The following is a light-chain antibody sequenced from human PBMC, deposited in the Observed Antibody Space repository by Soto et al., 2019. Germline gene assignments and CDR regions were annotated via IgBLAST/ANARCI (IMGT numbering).Light chain of an antibody. CDR3: QQSYSTXXLT. CDR1: QTISMY. J-gene: IGKJ4*01. CDR2: AAS. Sequence: DIQMTQSPSSLSASVGDRVTITCRASQTISMYLNWYQQKPGKAPILLISAASSLESGVPSRFSGSRSGTEFTLTISSXXXXXCATYYCQQSYSTXXLTFGGGTXVXIK. V-gene: IGKV1-39*01.